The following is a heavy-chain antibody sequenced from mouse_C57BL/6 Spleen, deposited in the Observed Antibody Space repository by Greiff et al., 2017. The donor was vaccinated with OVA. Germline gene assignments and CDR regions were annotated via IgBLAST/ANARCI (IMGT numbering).Heavy chain of an antibody. V-gene: IGHV1-64*01. CDR2: IHPNSGST. CDR1: GYTFTSYW. Sequence: QVQLQQPGAELVKPGASVKLSCKASGYTFTSYWMHWVKQRPGQGLEWIGMIHPNSGSTNYNEKFKSKATLTVDKSSSTAYMQLSSLTSEDSAVYYCAYYDYDSYAMDYWGQGTSVTVSS. D-gene: IGHD2-4*01. J-gene: IGHJ4*01. CDR3: AYYDYDSYAMDY.